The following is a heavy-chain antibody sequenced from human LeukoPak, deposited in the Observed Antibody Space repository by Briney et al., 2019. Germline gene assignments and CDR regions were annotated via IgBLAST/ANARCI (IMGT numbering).Heavy chain of an antibody. J-gene: IGHJ4*02. CDR3: ARGAPPDY. CDR2: MSYDGSNE. Sequence: GGSLRLSCAASGFTFSDYAMYWVRHAPGKGLEWVASMSYDGSNEYYADSVKGRFTISRDNSKNTLYLQMNSLRTEDTAVYYCARGAPPDYWGQGTLVTVSS. V-gene: IGHV3-30-3*01. CDR1: GFTFSDYA.